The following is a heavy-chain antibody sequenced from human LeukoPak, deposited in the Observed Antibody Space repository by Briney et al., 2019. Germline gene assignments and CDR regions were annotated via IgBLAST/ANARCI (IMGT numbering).Heavy chain of an antibody. D-gene: IGHD6-6*01. V-gene: IGHV1-18*01. J-gene: IGHJ3*02. CDR1: GYTFTSYG. CDR3: AREAFRVAASHFDI. Sequence: ASVKVSCKASGYTFTSYGISWVRQAPGQGLEWMGWISAYNGNTNYAQKLQGRVTMTTDTSTSTAYMELRSLRSDDTAVYYCAREAFRVAASHFDIWGQGTMVTVSS. CDR2: ISAYNGNT.